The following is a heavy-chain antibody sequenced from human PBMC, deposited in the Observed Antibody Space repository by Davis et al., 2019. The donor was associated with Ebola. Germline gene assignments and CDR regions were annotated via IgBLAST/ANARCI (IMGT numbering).Heavy chain of an antibody. Sequence: ASVKVSCKASGYTFTGYYMHWVRQAPGQGLEWMGWINPNSGGTNYAQKFQGWVTMTRDTSISTAYMELSRLRSDDTAVYYCASLYSSSIGDTGYWGQGTLVTVSS. D-gene: IGHD6-6*01. CDR2: INPNSGGT. CDR3: ASLYSSSIGDTGY. CDR1: GYTFTGYY. J-gene: IGHJ4*02. V-gene: IGHV1-2*04.